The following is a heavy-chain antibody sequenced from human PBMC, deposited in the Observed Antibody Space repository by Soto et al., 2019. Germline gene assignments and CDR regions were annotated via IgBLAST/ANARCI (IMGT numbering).Heavy chain of an antibody. CDR1: GGTISTYV. J-gene: IGHJ4*02. Sequence: QVHLVQSGAEVKKPGSSVKVSCKTSGGTISTYVINWVRQAPGQGLEWMGRIIPALGAADYAQKFQDRLTITADKTTSTAYMELSSLSSDDTAVYYCARGGQQVVSFDYGGQGTLVAVSS. V-gene: IGHV1-69*08. D-gene: IGHD6-6*01. CDR3: ARGGQQVVSFDY. CDR2: IIPALGAA.